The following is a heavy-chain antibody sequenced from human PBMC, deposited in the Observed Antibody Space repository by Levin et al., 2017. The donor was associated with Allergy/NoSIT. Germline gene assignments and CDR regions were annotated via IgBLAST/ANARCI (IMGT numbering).Heavy chain of an antibody. CDR3: AIPLVGATYFDY. CDR2: IIPIFGTA. J-gene: IGHJ4*02. V-gene: IGHV1-69*01. CDR1: GGTFSSYA. D-gene: IGHD1-26*01. Sequence: KISCKASGGTFSSYAISWVRQAPGQGLEWMGGIIPIFGTANYAQKFQGRVTITADESTSTAYMELSSLRSEDTAVYYCAIPLVGATYFDYWGQGTLVTVSS.